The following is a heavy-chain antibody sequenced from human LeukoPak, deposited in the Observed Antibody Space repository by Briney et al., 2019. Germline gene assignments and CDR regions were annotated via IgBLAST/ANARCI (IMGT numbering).Heavy chain of an antibody. CDR3: ARDVTGDQSWFFDL. V-gene: IGHV1-2*02. D-gene: IGHD7-27*01. Sequence: GASVKVSCKASEYTFSVYHIHWVRLAPGQGLEWMAWINPNSGDTNYAQKFQGRVTMTRDTSISTAYMELSRLRSDDTAVYYCARDVTGDQSWFFDLWGRGTLVAVSS. J-gene: IGHJ2*01. CDR2: INPNSGDT. CDR1: EYTFSVYH.